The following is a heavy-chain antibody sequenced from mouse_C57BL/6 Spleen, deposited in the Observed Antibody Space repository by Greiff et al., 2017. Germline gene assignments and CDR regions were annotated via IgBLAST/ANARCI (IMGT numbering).Heavy chain of an antibody. Sequence: EVKVVESGGDLVKPGGSLKLSCAASGFTFSSYGMSWVRQTPDKRLEWVATISSGGSYTYYPDSVKGRFTISRDNAKNTLYLQMSSLKSEDTAMYYYARHYYGSSLSYYCDYWGQGTTRTVSS. CDR3: ARHYYGSSLSYYCDY. D-gene: IGHD1-1*01. J-gene: IGHJ2*01. V-gene: IGHV5-6*01. CDR2: ISSGGSYT. CDR1: GFTFSSYG.